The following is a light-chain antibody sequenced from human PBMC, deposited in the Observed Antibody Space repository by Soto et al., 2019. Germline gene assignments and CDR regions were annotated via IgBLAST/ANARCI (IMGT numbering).Light chain of an antibody. J-gene: IGLJ2*01. CDR1: SSDDGSYNL. V-gene: IGLV2-23*03. CDR2: EGS. Sequence: QSALTQPASVSGSPGQSITISCTGTSSDDGSYNLVSWYQQHPGKAPKLMIYEGSKRPSGVSNRFSGSKSGNTASLTISGLQAEDGADYYCCSYAGSSTFGVFGGGTKLTVL. CDR3: CSYAGSSTFGV.